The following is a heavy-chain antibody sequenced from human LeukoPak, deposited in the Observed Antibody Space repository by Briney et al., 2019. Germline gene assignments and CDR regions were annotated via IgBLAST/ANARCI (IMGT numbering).Heavy chain of an antibody. J-gene: IGHJ1*01. CDR3: ATLKGLLWFGELFEYFQH. CDR1: GFTFSSYS. Sequence: GGSLRLSCAASGFTFSSYSMNWVRQAPGKGLEWVSYISSSSSTIYYADSVKGRFTISRDNSKNTLYLQMNSLRAEDTAVYYCATLKGLLWFGELFEYFQHWGQGTLVTVSS. D-gene: IGHD3-10*01. V-gene: IGHV3-48*01. CDR2: ISSSSSTI.